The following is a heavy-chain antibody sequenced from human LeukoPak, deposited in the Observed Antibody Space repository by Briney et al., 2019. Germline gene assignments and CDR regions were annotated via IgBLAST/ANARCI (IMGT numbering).Heavy chain of an antibody. CDR1: GGSFSGYY. V-gene: IGHV4-34*01. D-gene: IGHD6-13*01. Sequence: PSETLSLTCAVYGGSFSGYYWSWSRQPPGKGLEWIGEINHSGSTNYNPSLKSRVTISVDTSKNQFSLKLSSVTAADTAVYYCARGRGSSWYYYYYGMDVWGQGTTVTVSS. J-gene: IGHJ6*02. CDR3: ARGRGSSWYYYYYGMDV. CDR2: INHSGST.